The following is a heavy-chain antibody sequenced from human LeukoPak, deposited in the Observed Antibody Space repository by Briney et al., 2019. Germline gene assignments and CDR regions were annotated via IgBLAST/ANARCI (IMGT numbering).Heavy chain of an antibody. D-gene: IGHD3-22*01. V-gene: IGHV4-59*01. CDR3: ASNYYDSSGYLD. CDR1: GGSISSYY. J-gene: IGHJ4*02. CDR2: IYYSGST. Sequence: NPSETLSLTCTVSGGSISSYYWSWIRQPPGKGLEWIGYIYYSGSTYYNPSLKSRVTISVDTSKNQFSLKLSSVTAADTAVYYCASNYYDSSGYLDWGQGTLVTVSS.